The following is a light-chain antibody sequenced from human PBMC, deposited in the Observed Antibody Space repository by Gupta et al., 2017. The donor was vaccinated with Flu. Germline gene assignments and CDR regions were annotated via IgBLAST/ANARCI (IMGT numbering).Light chain of an antibody. CDR2: AAS. CDR3: QHYDHLTPRQVP. V-gene: IGKV1-33*01. CDR1: QDIKNY. Sequence: DIQMTQSPSSLSASIGDRVTITCQASQDIKNYLNWYQQQPGKAPKLLIYAASNLEKGVPSRFSGSGSGTDFTFTISSLQPEDIATYYCQHYDHLTPRQVPFGPGTKVDI. J-gene: IGKJ3*01.